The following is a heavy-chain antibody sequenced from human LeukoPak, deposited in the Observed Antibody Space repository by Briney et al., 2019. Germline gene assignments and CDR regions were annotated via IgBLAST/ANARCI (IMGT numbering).Heavy chain of an antibody. CDR1: GGSISSYY. D-gene: IGHD4-11*01. Sequence: SETLSLTCTVSGGSISSYYWSWIRQPPGKGLEWIGYIYYSGSTNYNPSLKSRVTISVDTSKNQFSLKLSSVTAADTAVCYCARAGDYSNSIDPWGQGTLVTVSS. CDR2: IYYSGST. CDR3: ARAGDYSNSIDP. V-gene: IGHV4-59*01. J-gene: IGHJ5*02.